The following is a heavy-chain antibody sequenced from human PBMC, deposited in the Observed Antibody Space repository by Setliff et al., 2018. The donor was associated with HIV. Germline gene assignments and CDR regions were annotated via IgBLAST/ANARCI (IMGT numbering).Heavy chain of an antibody. J-gene: IGHJ4*02. D-gene: IGHD6-19*01. V-gene: IGHV1-3*01. CDR3: ARGSCSGCYLSDY. CDR1: GCTFSTNA. Sequence: ASVKVSCKAFGCTFSTNAIHWVRQAPGQRLEWMGYINAGDDNTRYSEKFQGRVTNTRDTSANTAYMELSSLRSEDTAVYYCARGSCSGCYLSDYWGLGTLVTVSS. CDR2: INAGDDNT.